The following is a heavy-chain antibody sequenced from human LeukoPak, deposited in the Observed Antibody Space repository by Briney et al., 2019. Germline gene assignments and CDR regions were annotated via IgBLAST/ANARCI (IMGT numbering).Heavy chain of an antibody. Sequence: GGSLRLSCAASGFTFSSYEVNWVRQAPGKGLEWVSYISSSGSTIYYADSVKGRFTISRDNAKNSLYLQMNSLRAEDTAVYYCARVRNYDSSGYSRYFDYWGQGTLVTVSS. CDR2: ISSSGSTI. CDR1: GFTFSSYE. D-gene: IGHD3-22*01. CDR3: ARVRNYDSSGYSRYFDY. J-gene: IGHJ4*02. V-gene: IGHV3-48*03.